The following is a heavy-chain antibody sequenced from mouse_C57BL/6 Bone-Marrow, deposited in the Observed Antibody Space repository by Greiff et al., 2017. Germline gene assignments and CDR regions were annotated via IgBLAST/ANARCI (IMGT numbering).Heavy chain of an antibody. Sequence: VQLKQSGAELVRPGASVKLSCTASGFNIKDDYMHWVKQRPEQGLEWIGWIDPENGDTEYASKFQGKATITAATSSNTAYLQLSSLTSEDTAVYYCTTSGFFFAYWGQGTLVTVSA. J-gene: IGHJ3*01. CDR2: IDPENGDT. V-gene: IGHV14-4*01. D-gene: IGHD3-1*01. CDR1: GFNIKDDY. CDR3: TTSGFFFAY.